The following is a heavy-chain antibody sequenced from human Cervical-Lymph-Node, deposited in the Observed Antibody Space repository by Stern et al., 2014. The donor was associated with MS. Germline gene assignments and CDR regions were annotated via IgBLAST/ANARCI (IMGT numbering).Heavy chain of an antibody. J-gene: IGHJ6*02. CDR2: ISAYNGNT. CDR3: ARALPSSASIVVVTADFYYYGMDV. D-gene: IGHD2-21*02. Sequence: QVQLVQSGAEVKKPGASVKVSCKASGYTFTSYGISWVRQAPGQGLEWMGWISAYNGNTNYAQKLQGRVTMTTDTSTSTAYMELRSLRSDDTAVYYCARALPSSASIVVVTADFYYYGMDVWGQGTTVTVSS. CDR1: GYTFTSYG. V-gene: IGHV1-18*01.